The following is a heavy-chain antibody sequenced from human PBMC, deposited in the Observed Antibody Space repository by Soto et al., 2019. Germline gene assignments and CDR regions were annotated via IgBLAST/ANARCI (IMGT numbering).Heavy chain of an antibody. D-gene: IGHD1-26*01. CDR3: AREGGRHSGGIDY. CDR2: IIPIFGTA. J-gene: IGHJ4*02. Sequence: QVQLVQSGAEGKKPGSSVKVSCKASGGTFSSYSINWVRQAPGQGLEWMGEIIPIFGTANYAQKFQGRVTMTADESTSTAYMERSSLISEDTAVYYCAREGGRHSGGIDYWGQGTLVTVSS. CDR1: GGTFSSYS. V-gene: IGHV1-69*01.